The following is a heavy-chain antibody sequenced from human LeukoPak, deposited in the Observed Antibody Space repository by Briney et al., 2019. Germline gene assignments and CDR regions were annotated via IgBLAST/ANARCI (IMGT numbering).Heavy chain of an antibody. CDR1: GFTFSSYA. V-gene: IGHV3-48*04. CDR2: ISSSGSTI. D-gene: IGHD2-15*01. Sequence: PGGSLRLSCAASGFTFSSYAMSWVRQAPGKGLEWVSYISSSGSTIYYADSVKGRFTISRDNAKNSLYLQMNSLRAEDTAVYYCARIGIGSCYWCIDYWGQGTLVTVSS. J-gene: IGHJ4*02. CDR3: ARIGIGSCYWCIDY.